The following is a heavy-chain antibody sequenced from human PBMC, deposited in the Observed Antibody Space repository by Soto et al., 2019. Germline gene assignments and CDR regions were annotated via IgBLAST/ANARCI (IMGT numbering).Heavy chain of an antibody. CDR2: IIPISDTT. V-gene: IGHV1-69*01. Sequence: QVQLVQSGAEVKKPGFSVKVSCKASGGTFSSYAISWVRQAPGQGLEWMGGIIPISDTTNYAQKFQGRVTITADESTSTAYMELSSLRSEDTALYYCARSQGSSTSLEIYYYYYYGMDVWGQGTTVTVSS. CDR3: ARSQGSSTSLEIYYYYYYGMDV. D-gene: IGHD2-2*01. J-gene: IGHJ6*02. CDR1: GGTFSSYA.